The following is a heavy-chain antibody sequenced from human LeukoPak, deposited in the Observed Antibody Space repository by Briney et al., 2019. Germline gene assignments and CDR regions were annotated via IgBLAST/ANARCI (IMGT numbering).Heavy chain of an antibody. J-gene: IGHJ4*02. V-gene: IGHV3-74*01. CDR1: GFTFSSYW. Sequence: SGGSLRLSCAASGFTFSSYWMHWVRQAPGKGLVWVSRIHGDGKKTTYADSVKGRFTISRDNAKNTLYLQMNSLRVEDTAVYYCARGTSGWYYFDYWGQGTLVTVSS. D-gene: IGHD6-19*01. CDR3: ARGTSGWYYFDY. CDR2: IHGDGKKT.